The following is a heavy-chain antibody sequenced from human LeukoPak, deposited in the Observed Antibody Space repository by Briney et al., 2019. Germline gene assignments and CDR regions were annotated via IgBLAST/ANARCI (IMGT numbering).Heavy chain of an antibody. J-gene: IGHJ3*02. CDR1: GGTFSSYA. Sequence: ASVKVSCKASGGTFSSYAISWVRQAPGQGLEWMGRIIPILGIANYAQKFQGRVTITADKSTSTAYMELSSLRSEDTAVYYCASRKRDNNDYLDAFDIWGQGTVVIVSS. V-gene: IGHV1-69*04. D-gene: IGHD3-16*01. CDR3: ASRKRDNNDYLDAFDI. CDR2: IIPILGIA.